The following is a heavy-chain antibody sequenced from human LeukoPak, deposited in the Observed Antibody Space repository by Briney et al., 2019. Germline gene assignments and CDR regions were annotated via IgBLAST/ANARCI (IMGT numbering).Heavy chain of an antibody. Sequence: SQTLSLTCAISGDSVSSNSAAWNWIRQSPSRGLEWLGRTYYRSKWYNDYAVSVKSRITINPDTSKNQFSLQLNSVTPEDTAVYYCARHGGSGWYGSFYYGMDVWGQGTTVTVSS. V-gene: IGHV6-1*01. J-gene: IGHJ6*02. D-gene: IGHD6-19*01. CDR2: TYYRSKWYN. CDR3: ARHGGSGWYGSFYYGMDV. CDR1: GDSVSSNSAA.